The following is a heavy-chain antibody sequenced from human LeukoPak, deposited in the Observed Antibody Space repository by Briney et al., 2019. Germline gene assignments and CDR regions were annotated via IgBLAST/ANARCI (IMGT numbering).Heavy chain of an antibody. V-gene: IGHV3-9*01. Sequence: PGGSLRLSCAASGFTFDDYAMHWVRQAPGKGLEWVSGISWNSGSIGYADSVKGRFTISRDNAKNSLYLQMNSLRAEDTALYYCAKDRSGYYLGRGVFDYWGQGTLVTVPS. CDR2: ISWNSGSI. CDR1: GFTFDDYA. J-gene: IGHJ4*02. D-gene: IGHD3-22*01. CDR3: AKDRSGYYLGRGVFDY.